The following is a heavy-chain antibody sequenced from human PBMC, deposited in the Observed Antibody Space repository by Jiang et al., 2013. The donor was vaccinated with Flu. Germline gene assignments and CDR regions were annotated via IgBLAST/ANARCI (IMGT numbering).Heavy chain of an antibody. CDR1: GYTLTELS. CDR2: FDPEDGET. J-gene: IGHJ6*02. D-gene: IGHD3-10*01. Sequence: GAEVKKPGASVKVSCKVSGYTLTELSMHWVRQAPGKGLEWMGGFDPEDGETIYAQKFQGRVTMTEDTSTDTAYMELSSLRSEDTAVYYCATSAVPLGTMVRGVQYYYYGMGVWGQGTTVTVSS. V-gene: IGHV1-24*01. CDR3: ATSAVPLGTMVRGVQYYYYGMGV.